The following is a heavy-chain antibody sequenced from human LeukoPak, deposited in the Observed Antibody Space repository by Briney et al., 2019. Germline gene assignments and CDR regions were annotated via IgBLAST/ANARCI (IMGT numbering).Heavy chain of an antibody. CDR3: VKDTNNPGVAGGDY. CDR1: GFTFSRDP. CDR2: ISSNGIST. J-gene: IGHJ4*02. D-gene: IGHD6-19*01. V-gene: IGHV3-64D*06. Sequence: GRSLRLSCAASGFTFSRDPMHWVRQAPGKGLEFVSSISSNGISTYYADSVKGRFTISRDNSKNTLYLQMSSLRAEDRAVYYCVKDTNNPGVAGGDYWGQGTLVTVSS.